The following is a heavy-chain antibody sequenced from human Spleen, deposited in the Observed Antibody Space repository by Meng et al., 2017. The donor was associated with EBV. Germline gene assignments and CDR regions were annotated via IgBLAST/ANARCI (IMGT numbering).Heavy chain of an antibody. CDR3: ARPNNWNYVEVDY. Sequence: HVPLRCAGQALLTPSETLPLTCSVYGVSFSGYDWSWTRQPPGKGLEWIGDINHSGSTNYNPSLKSRVTISVDTSKNQFSLRLNSVTAADTAVYYCARPNNWNYVEVDYWGQGALVTVSS. D-gene: IGHD1-7*01. J-gene: IGHJ4*02. CDR1: GVSFSGYD. V-gene: IGHV4-34*01. CDR2: INHSGST.